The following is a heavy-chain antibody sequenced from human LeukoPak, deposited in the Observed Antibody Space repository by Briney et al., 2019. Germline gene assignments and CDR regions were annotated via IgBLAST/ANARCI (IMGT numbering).Heavy chain of an antibody. CDR3: TRGAGWLIDD. V-gene: IGHV4-4*07. J-gene: IGHJ4*02. D-gene: IGHD3-16*01. CDR1: GGSISSYY. Sequence: PSETLSLTCTVSGGSISSYYWSWIRQPAGKGLEWIGSIYYSGSTYYNPSLKSRVSISVDTSKNQFSLRLNSVILADTAVYYCTRGAGWLIDDWGQGILVTVSS. CDR2: IYYSGST.